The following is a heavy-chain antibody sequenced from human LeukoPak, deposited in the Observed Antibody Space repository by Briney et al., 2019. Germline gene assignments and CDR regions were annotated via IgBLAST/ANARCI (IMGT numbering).Heavy chain of an antibody. J-gene: IGHJ4*02. CDR1: GFTFSNYW. CDR3: ARDDYGSGSLTY. V-gene: IGHV3-7*04. Sequence: PGGSLRLSCAAFGFTFSNYWMTWVRQAPGKGLEWVANIEQDGSEKYYVDSVKGRFTISRDNAKNSLYLQMNSLRAEDTAVYHCARDDYGSGSLTYWGQGTLVTVSS. CDR2: IEQDGSEK. D-gene: IGHD3-10*01.